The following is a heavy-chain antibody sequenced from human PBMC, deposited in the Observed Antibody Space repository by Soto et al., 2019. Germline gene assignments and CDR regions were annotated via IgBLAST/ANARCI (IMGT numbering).Heavy chain of an antibody. V-gene: IGHV4-34*01. CDR3: ARGTSWQLPFDY. CDR1: GGSFSGYY. CDR2: INHSGST. D-gene: IGHD6-13*01. Sequence: SETLSLTCAVYGGSFSGYYWSWIRQPPGKGLEWIGEINHSGSTNYNPSLKSRVTISVDTSKNQFSLKPSSVTAADTAVYYCARGTSWQLPFDYWGQGTLVTVSS. J-gene: IGHJ4*02.